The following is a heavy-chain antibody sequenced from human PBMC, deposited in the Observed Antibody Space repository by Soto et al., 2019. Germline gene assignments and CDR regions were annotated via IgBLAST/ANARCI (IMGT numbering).Heavy chain of an antibody. CDR1: GFTFSDHY. CDR2: STDQAHSFYT. Sequence: EVQLVESGGGLVQPGGSLRLSCAVSGFTFSDHYMDWVRQAPGKGLEWVGRSTDQAHSFYTVDAASVKGRFTISRDDSKKSLYLQMYSLKIEDTAVYYCVRETTRATSSACVDQWGQGTLVTVSS. J-gene: IGHJ4*02. D-gene: IGHD3-22*01. CDR3: VRETTRATSSACVDQ. V-gene: IGHV3-72*01.